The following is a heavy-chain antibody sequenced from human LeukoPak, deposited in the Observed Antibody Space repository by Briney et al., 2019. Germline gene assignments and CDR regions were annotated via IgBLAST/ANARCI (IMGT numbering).Heavy chain of an antibody. CDR3: ARDIGRVVDY. Sequence: GGSLRLSCAASGFTFSSCSMNWVRQAPGKGLEWVSAISSGSSCIYYADAVKGRFTISRDNAKNSLYLQMNSLRADDTAVYYCARDIGRVVDYWGQGTLVTVSS. D-gene: IGHD3-16*02. V-gene: IGHV3-21*01. CDR2: ISSGSSCI. CDR1: GFTFSSCS. J-gene: IGHJ4*02.